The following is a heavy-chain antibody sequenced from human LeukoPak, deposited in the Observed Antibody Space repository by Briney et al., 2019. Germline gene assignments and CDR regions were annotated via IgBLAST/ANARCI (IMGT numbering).Heavy chain of an antibody. CDR2: ISSSSSYI. D-gene: IGHD4-11*01. CDR1: GFTFSSYS. CDR3: ARDPYSNYFIDY. Sequence: PGGSLRLSCAASGFTFSSYSMNWVRQAPGKGLEWVSSISSSSSYIYYADSVKGRFTISRDNAKNSLYLQMNSLRAEDTAVYYCARDPYSNYFIDYWGQGNLVTVSS. V-gene: IGHV3-21*01. J-gene: IGHJ4*02.